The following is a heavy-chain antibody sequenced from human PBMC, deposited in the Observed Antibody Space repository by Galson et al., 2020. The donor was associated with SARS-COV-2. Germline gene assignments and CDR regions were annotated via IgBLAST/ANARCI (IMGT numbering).Heavy chain of an antibody. Sequence: SETLSLTCAVYGGSFSGYYWSWIRQPPGKGLEWIGEINHSGSTNYNPSLKSRVTISVDTSKNQFSLKLSSVTAADTAVYDCARGRSKRKPHSGWFDPWGQGTLVTVSS. CDR2: INHSGST. CDR1: GGSFSGYY. V-gene: IGHV4-34*01. J-gene: IGHJ5*02. D-gene: IGHD2-15*01. CDR3: ARGRSKRKPHSGWFDP.